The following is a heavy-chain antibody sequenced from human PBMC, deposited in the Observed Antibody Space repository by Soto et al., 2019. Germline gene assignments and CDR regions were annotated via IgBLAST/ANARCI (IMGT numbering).Heavy chain of an antibody. CDR2: ISSSSSTI. Sequence: GGSLRLSCAASGFTFSSHSMNWVRQSPGKGLEWVSYISSSSSTIYYADSVKGRFTISRDNAKNSLYLQMNSLRDEDTAVYYCARSMIVVVIAPDAFDIWGQGTMVTVSS. CDR1: GFTFSSHS. D-gene: IGHD3-22*01. V-gene: IGHV3-48*02. CDR3: ARSMIVVVIAPDAFDI. J-gene: IGHJ3*02.